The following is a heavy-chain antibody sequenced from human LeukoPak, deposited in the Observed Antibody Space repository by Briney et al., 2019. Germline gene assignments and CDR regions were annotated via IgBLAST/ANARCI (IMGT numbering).Heavy chain of an antibody. CDR3: ASDCSGGSLRY. V-gene: IGHV3-48*01. CDR2: ISSGSSTI. Sequence: GGSLRLSCAASGFRFSSYSMNWVRQAPGKGLEWISYISSGSSTIFYADSVKGRFTISRDNAKNSLYLQMNSLRAEDTAVYYCASDCSGGSLRYWGQGTLVTVSS. J-gene: IGHJ4*02. D-gene: IGHD2-15*01. CDR1: GFRFSSYS.